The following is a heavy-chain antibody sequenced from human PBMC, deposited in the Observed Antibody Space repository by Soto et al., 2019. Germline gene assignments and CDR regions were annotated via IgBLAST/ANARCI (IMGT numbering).Heavy chain of an antibody. CDR3: AKGVYFDFWSGYYSWFDP. Sequence: GGSLRLSCAASGFTFSSYAMSWVRQAPGKGLEWVSAISGSGGSTYYADSVKGRFTISRDNSKNTLYLQMNSLRAEDTAVYYCAKGVYFDFWSGYYSWFDPCSQGTLDTVSS. J-gene: IGHJ5*02. V-gene: IGHV3-23*01. CDR2: ISGSGGST. CDR1: GFTFSSYA. D-gene: IGHD3-3*01.